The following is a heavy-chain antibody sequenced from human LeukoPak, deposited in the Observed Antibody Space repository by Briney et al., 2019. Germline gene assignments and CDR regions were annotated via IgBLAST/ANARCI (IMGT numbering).Heavy chain of an antibody. V-gene: IGHV3-11*04. CDR1: GFTFSDYY. CDR3: ASLRRQYYYYTDI. Sequence: KTGGSLRLSCAASGFTFSDYYMSWIRQAPGKGLEWVSYISSSGSTIYYADSVKGRFTISRDNAKNSLYLQMDSLRAEDTGIYYCASLRRQYYYYTDIWGKGTTVIVS. D-gene: IGHD3-10*01. J-gene: IGHJ6*03. CDR2: ISSSGSTI.